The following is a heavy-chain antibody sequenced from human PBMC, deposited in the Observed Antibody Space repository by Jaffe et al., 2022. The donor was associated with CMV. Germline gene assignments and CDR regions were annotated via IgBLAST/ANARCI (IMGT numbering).Heavy chain of an antibody. CDR3: AREQSYYYDSSGYGGYYYYYGMDV. CDR2: INPNSGGT. J-gene: IGHJ6*02. CDR1: GYTFTGYY. V-gene: IGHV1-2*02. D-gene: IGHD3-22*01. Sequence: QVQLVQSGAEVKKPGASVKVSCKASGYTFTGYYMHWVRQAPGQGLEWMGWINPNSGGTNYAQKFQGRVTMTRDTSISTAYMELSRLRSDDTAVYYCAREQSYYYDSSGYGGYYYYYGMDVWGQGTTVTVSS.